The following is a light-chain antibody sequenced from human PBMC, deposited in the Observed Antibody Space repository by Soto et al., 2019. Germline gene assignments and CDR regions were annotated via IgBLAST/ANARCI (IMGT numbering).Light chain of an antibody. CDR3: QQRSNWPPSIT. CDR1: QSVSSH. CDR2: DAS. J-gene: IGKJ5*01. Sequence: EIVLTQSPATLSLSPGERATLSCRASQSVSSHLAWYQQKPGQAPRLLIYDASNRATGIPARFSGSGSGTDFTLTISSLEPEDFAVYYCQQRSNWPPSITFGQGTRLEI. V-gene: IGKV3-11*01.